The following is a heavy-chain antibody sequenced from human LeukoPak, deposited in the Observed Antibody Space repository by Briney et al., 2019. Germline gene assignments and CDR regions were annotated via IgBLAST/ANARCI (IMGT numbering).Heavy chain of an antibody. V-gene: IGHV4-30-2*01. CDR2: IYHSGST. J-gene: IGHJ3*02. Sequence: PSQTLSLTCTVSGGSISSGGYYWSWIRQPPGKGLEWIGYIYHSGSTYYNPSLKSRVTISVDRSKNQFSLKLSSVTAADTAVYYCASSDILTGYDAFDIWGQGTMVTVSS. D-gene: IGHD3-9*01. CDR1: GGSISSGGYY. CDR3: ASSDILTGYDAFDI.